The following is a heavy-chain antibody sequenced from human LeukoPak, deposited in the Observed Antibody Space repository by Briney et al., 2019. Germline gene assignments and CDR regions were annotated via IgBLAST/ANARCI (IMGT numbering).Heavy chain of an antibody. CDR1: GYTFTSYG. J-gene: IGHJ4*02. V-gene: IGHV1-18*01. CDR3: ARDSPEPYYYDSSGYYDGRLANDY. CDR2: ISAYNGNT. Sequence: GASVKVSCKASGYTFTSYGISWVRQAPGQGLEWMGWISAYNGNTNYAQKLQGRVTVTTDTSTSTAYMELRSLRSDDTAVYYCARDSPEPYYYDSSGYYDGRLANDYWGQGTLVTVSS. D-gene: IGHD3-22*01.